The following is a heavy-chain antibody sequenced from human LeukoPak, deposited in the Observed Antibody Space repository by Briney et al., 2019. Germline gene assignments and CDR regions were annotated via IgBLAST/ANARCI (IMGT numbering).Heavy chain of an antibody. CDR1: GYTFTSYG. Sequence: ASVKVSCTASGYTFTSYGISWVRQAPGQGLEWMGWISAYNGNTNYAQKLQGRVTMTTDASTSTAYMELRSLRSDDTAVYYCARDYGDYERFDYWGQGTPVTVSS. CDR3: ARDYGDYERFDY. D-gene: IGHD4-17*01. V-gene: IGHV1-18*01. CDR2: ISAYNGNT. J-gene: IGHJ4*02.